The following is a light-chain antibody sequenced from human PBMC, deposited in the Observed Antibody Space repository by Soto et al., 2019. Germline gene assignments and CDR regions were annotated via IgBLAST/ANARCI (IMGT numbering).Light chain of an antibody. CDR1: QSVDNSH. CDR2: GAS. V-gene: IGKV3-20*01. J-gene: IGKJ5*01. CDR3: QQYGNSPPGT. Sequence: ETVLTQSPCTLYFSPGERATLSCRAIQSVDNSHVAWYQQRRGLPPRLLIYGASNRATGIPDRFSGSGSGADFTLTISRLEPEDFAVYFCQQYGNSPPGTFGQGTRLEIK.